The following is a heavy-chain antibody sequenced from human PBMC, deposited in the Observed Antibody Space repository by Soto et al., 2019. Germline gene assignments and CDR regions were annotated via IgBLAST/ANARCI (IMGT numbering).Heavy chain of an antibody. CDR1: GFTFSSYA. J-gene: IGHJ4*02. Sequence: EVLLLQSGGGLVQPGGSLRLSCAASGFTFSSYAISWVRQAPGKGLEWVSAISNSGGNTYYADSVMGRFTISRDNSKNTLFLQMNSLRAEDTAIYYCAKEWGRPLDYWGQGTLVTVSS. D-gene: IGHD7-27*01. CDR2: ISNSGGNT. V-gene: IGHV3-23*01. CDR3: AKEWGRPLDY.